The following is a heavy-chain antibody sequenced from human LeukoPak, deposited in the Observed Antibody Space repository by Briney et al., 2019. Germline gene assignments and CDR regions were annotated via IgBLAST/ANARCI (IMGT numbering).Heavy chain of an antibody. Sequence: RSGGSLRLSCAASGFTFSNYWMSWVRQAPGKGLEWVSGINWNGGSTGYADSVKGRFTISRDNAKNSLYLQMNSLRAEDTALYYCARVVGYNGFWSGYYYYYYMDVWGKGTTVTVSS. CDR2: INWNGGST. CDR1: GFTFSNYW. V-gene: IGHV3-20*04. D-gene: IGHD3-3*01. CDR3: ARVVGYNGFWSGYYYYYYMDV. J-gene: IGHJ6*03.